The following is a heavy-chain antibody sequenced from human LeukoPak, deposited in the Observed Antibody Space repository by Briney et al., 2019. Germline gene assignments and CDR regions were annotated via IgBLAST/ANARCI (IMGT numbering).Heavy chain of an antibody. D-gene: IGHD3-9*01. Sequence: SETLSLTCAVYGGSFSGYYWSWIRQPPGKGLEWIVEINHSGSTNYNPSLKSRVTISVDTSKNQFSLKLSSVTAADTAVYYCARALRYFDWLGWFDPWCQGTLVTVSS. V-gene: IGHV4-34*01. CDR1: GGSFSGYY. J-gene: IGHJ5*02. CDR3: ARALRYFDWLGWFDP. CDR2: INHSGST.